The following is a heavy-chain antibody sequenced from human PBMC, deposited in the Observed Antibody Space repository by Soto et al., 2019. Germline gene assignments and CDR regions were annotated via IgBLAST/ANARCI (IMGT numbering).Heavy chain of an antibody. Sequence: QVQLQESGPGLVKPSQTLSLTCTVSGGSISSGGYYWSWIRQHPGKGLEWIGYIYYSGSTYYNPSLKSRVTISVDTSKNQFSLKLSCVTAADTAVYYCAAEVGFGPLFDYWGQGTLVTVSS. V-gene: IGHV4-31*03. CDR2: IYYSGST. CDR1: GGSISSGGYY. J-gene: IGHJ4*02. D-gene: IGHD3-3*01. CDR3: AAEVGFGPLFDY.